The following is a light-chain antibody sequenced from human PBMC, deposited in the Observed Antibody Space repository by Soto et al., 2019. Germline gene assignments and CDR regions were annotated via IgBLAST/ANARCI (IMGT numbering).Light chain of an antibody. CDR1: NLGDKY. V-gene: IGLV3-1*01. CDR2: KDS. CDR3: QAWDSSTYVV. J-gene: IGLJ2*01. Sequence: SYELTQPPSVSGSPGQTASITCSGDNLGDKYACWYQQKPGQSPVLVIYKDSKRPSGIPERFSGSNAGNTATLTISGTQAMEEADYYCQAWDSSTYVVFGGGTKLTVL.